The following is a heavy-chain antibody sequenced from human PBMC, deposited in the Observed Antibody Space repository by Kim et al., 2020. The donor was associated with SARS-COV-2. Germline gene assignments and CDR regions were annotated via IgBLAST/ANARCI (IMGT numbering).Heavy chain of an antibody. V-gene: IGHV3-48*02. J-gene: IGHJ6*02. D-gene: IGHD5-12*01. Sequence: SVKGRFTITRDNAKNSLYLQMNSLRDEDTAVYYCARDDGYSGYDWYGMDVWGQGTTVTVSS. CDR3: ARDDGYSGYDWYGMDV.